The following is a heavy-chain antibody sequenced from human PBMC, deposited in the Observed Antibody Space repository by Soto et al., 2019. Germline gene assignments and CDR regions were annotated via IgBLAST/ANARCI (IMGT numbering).Heavy chain of an antibody. D-gene: IGHD3-10*01. CDR3: AKEGYYSGSGSNSPPRYYGMDV. CDR2: ISDYNGNT. V-gene: IGHV1-18*01. Sequence: QVQLVQSGAEVKKPGASVKVSCKASGYSFTTYGISWVRQAPGQGLEWMGWISDYNGNTNYEKKFQGRVTMTTDTSPRTADRAMKGLRSDATAVYYWAKEGYYSGSGSNSPPRYYGMDVWGQGTTVTVS. J-gene: IGHJ6*02. CDR1: GYSFTTYG.